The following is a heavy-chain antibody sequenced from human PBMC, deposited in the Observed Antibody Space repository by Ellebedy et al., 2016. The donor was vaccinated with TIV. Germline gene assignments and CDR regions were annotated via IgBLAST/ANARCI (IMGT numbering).Heavy chain of an antibody. CDR2: ISAYNGNT. CDR3: ARERDYGSGSLSYFDL. D-gene: IGHD3-10*01. Sequence: ASVKVSXKASGYTFTSYGISWVRQAPGQGLEWMGWISAYNGNTNYAQKLQGRVTMTTDTSTCTAYMELRSLRSDDTAVYYCARERDYGSGSLSYFDLWGRGTLVTVSS. V-gene: IGHV1-18*01. J-gene: IGHJ2*01. CDR1: GYTFTSYG.